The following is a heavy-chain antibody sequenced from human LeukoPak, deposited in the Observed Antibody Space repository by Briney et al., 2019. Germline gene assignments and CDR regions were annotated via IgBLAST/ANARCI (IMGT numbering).Heavy chain of an antibody. D-gene: IGHD5-24*01. CDR2: IYSGGST. J-gene: IGHJ3*02. CDR1: GFTVSSNY. V-gene: IGHV3-53*01. CDR3: TTVFGDGYNYLAFDI. Sequence: GGSLRLSCAASGFTVSSNYMSWVRQAPGKGLEWVSVIYSGGSTYYADSVKGRFTISRDNSKNTLYLQMNSLRAEDTAVYYCTTVFGDGYNYLAFDIWGQGTMVTVSS.